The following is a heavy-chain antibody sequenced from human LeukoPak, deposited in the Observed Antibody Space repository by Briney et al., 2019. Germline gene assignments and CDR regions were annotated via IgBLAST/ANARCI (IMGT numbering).Heavy chain of an antibody. CDR3: ARDRPYFDN. CDR2: ISHDGSNK. CDR1: GFTFSSSS. J-gene: IGHJ4*02. D-gene: IGHD6-6*01. Sequence: PGGSLRLSCAASGFTFSSSSMHWVRQAPGKGLEWVAVISHDGSNKYYADSVKGRFTISRDNPKNTLFLQMNNLRPEDTAVYYCARDRPYFDNWGQGTLVTVSS. V-gene: IGHV3-30*03.